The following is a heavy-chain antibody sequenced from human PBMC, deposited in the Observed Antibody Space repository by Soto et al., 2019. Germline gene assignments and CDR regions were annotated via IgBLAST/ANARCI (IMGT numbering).Heavy chain of an antibody. Sequence: QVQLQESGPGLVKPSETLSLTCTVSGGSISSYYWSWIRQPPGQGLEWIGYIYYSGSTNYNPSLKSRVITSVDTSKNQFSLKLSSVTAADTTVYYCARRYGGSFDYRGQGTVVTVSS. CDR3: ARRYGGSFDY. J-gene: IGHJ4*02. CDR2: IYYSGST. D-gene: IGHD3-16*01. V-gene: IGHV4-59*08. CDR1: GGSISSYY.